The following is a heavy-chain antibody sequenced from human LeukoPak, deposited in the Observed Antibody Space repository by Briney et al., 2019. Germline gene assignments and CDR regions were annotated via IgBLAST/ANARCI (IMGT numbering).Heavy chain of an antibody. V-gene: IGHV3-33*06. CDR2: IWYDGSHK. CDR1: GFTFSSYG. Sequence: GGSLRLSCAASGFTFSSYGMHWVRQAPGKGLEWVAVIWYDGSHKYYAGSVKGRFTISRDNSKNTLYLQMNSLRADDTAVYYCSKLGYCSGTSCYYSHYYAMDVWGQGTTVTVSS. D-gene: IGHD2-2*01. CDR3: SKLGYCSGTSCYYSHYYAMDV. J-gene: IGHJ6*02.